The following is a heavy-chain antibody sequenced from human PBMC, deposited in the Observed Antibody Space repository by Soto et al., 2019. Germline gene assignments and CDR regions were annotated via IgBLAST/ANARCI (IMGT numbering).Heavy chain of an antibody. CDR3: ARAAIHGSSWYFWVDP. Sequence: QVQLVQSGSEVKMPGSSVKVSCKTSGGTFSRHAINWVRQAPGQGLEWMGGIIPLFGTTNYAQKFKGRVTISAGESTSTAYMELSSLPSEDAAVYYCARAAIHGSSWYFWVDPWGQGTLVTVSS. V-gene: IGHV1-69*01. CDR2: IIPLFGTT. CDR1: GGTFSRHA. D-gene: IGHD6-13*01. J-gene: IGHJ5*02.